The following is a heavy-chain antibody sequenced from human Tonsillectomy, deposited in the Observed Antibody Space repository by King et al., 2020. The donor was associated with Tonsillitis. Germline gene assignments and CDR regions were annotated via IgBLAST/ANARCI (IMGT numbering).Heavy chain of an antibody. CDR1: GFTFSSYP. V-gene: IGHV3-30*04. CDR3: ASVRVGYFSPGTYYCLY. Sequence: VQLVESGGGLVQPGRSLRLSCAASGFTFSSYPMHWVRQAPGKGLEWVAGISYDGRNKDCADSVKGRFTISRDTSKNTMFLQMNTLSAEDTAVYYCASVRVGYFSPGTYYCLYWGRGPLVSVSS. CDR2: ISYDGRNK. J-gene: IGHJ4*02. D-gene: IGHD3-22*01.